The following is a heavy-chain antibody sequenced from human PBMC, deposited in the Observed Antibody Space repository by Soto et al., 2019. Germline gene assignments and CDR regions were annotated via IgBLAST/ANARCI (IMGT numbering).Heavy chain of an antibody. J-gene: IGHJ3*02. V-gene: IGHV3-7*05. CDR1: GFTFSSYW. Sequence: GGSLRLSCAASGFTFSSYWMTWVRQAPGKGLEWVANIKQDGSEKYYVDTVKGRFTISRDNAKNSLYLQMNSLRAEDTAVYYCARKRGSNAFDIWGQGTMVTGSS. CDR2: IKQDGSEK. CDR3: ARKRGSNAFDI.